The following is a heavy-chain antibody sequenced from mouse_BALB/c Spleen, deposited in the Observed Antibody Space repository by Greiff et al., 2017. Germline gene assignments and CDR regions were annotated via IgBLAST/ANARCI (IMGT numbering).Heavy chain of an antibody. CDR2: ISSGGSYT. V-gene: IGHV5-6*01. D-gene: IGHD2-4*01. Sequence: EVHLVESGGDLVKPGGSLKLSCAASGFTFSSYGMSWVRQTPDKRLEWVATISSGGSYTYYPDSVKGRFTISRDNAKNTLYLQMSSLKSEDTAMYYCARRYDYNFDYWGQGTTLTVSS. CDR1: GFTFSSYG. CDR3: ARRYDYNFDY. J-gene: IGHJ2*01.